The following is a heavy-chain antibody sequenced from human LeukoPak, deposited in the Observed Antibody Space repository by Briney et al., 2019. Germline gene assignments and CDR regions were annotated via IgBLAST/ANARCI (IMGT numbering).Heavy chain of an antibody. D-gene: IGHD1-7*01. V-gene: IGHV3-23*01. J-gene: IGHJ4*02. CDR2: ITGGGDVT. CDR3: AKGLGWNSRRGWAYYFDF. Sequence: GASLRLSCAASGFTFSNYAMNWVRQAPGKGLEWVSSITGGGDVTYYTDSVKGRFTISRDNSKNTLYLQMNSLRVEDTAVYNCAKGLGWNSRRGWAYYFDFWGQGTLVTVSS. CDR1: GFTFSNYA.